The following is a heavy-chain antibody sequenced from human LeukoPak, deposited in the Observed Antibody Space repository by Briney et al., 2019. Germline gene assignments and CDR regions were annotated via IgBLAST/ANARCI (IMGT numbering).Heavy chain of an antibody. J-gene: IGHJ4*02. D-gene: IGHD3-3*01. CDR2: IYTSGST. V-gene: IGHV4-4*07. Sequence: SETLSLTCTVSGGSISSYYWSWIRQPAGKGLEWIGRIYTSGSTNYNPSLKSRVTMSVDTSKNQFSLKLSSVTAADTAVYYCARASLSVGDFWSGYYSDYYFDYWGQGTLVTVSS. CDR1: GGSISSYY. CDR3: ARASLSVGDFWSGYYSDYYFDY.